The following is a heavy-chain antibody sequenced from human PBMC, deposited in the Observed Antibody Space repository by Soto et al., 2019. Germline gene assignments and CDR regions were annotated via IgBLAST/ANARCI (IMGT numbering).Heavy chain of an antibody. J-gene: IGHJ5*02. V-gene: IGHV4-59*08. Sequence: PSETLSLTCTVSGGSIRGYYWSWLRQPPGKGLEWIGYIYNIGSTNYNPSLRSRVTMSIDTSQEQFSLKVSSVTATDTAVYYCARGFRGGDADWFDPWGQGTLVTVSS. CDR3: ARGFRGGDADWFDP. CDR1: GGSIRGYY. CDR2: IYNIGST. D-gene: IGHD2-21*02.